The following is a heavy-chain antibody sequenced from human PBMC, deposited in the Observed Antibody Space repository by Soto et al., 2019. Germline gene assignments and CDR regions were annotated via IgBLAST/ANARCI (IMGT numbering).Heavy chain of an antibody. CDR3: ARGAPYSGSYFDAFDI. J-gene: IGHJ3*02. D-gene: IGHD1-26*01. Sequence: QVQLVQSGAAVKKPGSSVKVSCKASGGTFSSYAISWVRQAPGQGLEWMGGIIPIFGTANYAQKFQGRVTITADKSTSTAYMELSSLRSEDTAVYYCARGAPYSGSYFDAFDIWGQGTMVTVSS. V-gene: IGHV1-69*06. CDR2: IIPIFGTA. CDR1: GGTFSSYA.